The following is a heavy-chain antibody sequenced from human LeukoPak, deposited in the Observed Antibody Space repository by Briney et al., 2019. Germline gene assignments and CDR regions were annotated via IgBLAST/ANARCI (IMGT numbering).Heavy chain of an antibody. CDR2: ITNSGGST. J-gene: IGHJ4*02. V-gene: IGHV3-23*01. CDR1: GFTFSSYA. Sequence: GGSLRLSCAASGFTFSSYAMSWVRQVPGKGLEWVSTITNSGGSTYYADSVKGRFTISRDNSKNTLYLQMNSLRAEDTAVYYCAKDYSGSYYVGDVVDYWGQGTLVTVSS. CDR3: AKDYSGSYYVGDVVDY. D-gene: IGHD1-26*01.